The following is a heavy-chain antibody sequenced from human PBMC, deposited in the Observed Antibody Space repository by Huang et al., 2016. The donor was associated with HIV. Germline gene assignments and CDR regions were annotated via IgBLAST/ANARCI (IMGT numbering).Heavy chain of an antibody. CDR1: GGSITSSSYY. CDR2: IYESGST. Sequence: QLQLQGSGPGLVKPSETLSLTCTVSGGSITSSSYYWGWIRQPPGKGLEWVGSIYESGSTDYNPALKSRGTVSVDTSKNQFSLKLSSVTAADTAVYYCARHFSYYDSSGYTPWDAFDIWGQGTMVTVSS. V-gene: IGHV4-39*01. CDR3: ARHFSYYDSSGYTPWDAFDI. D-gene: IGHD3-22*01. J-gene: IGHJ3*02.